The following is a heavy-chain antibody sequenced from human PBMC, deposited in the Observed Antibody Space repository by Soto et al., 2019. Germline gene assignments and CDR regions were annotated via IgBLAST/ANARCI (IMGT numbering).Heavy chain of an antibody. CDR1: CGSVGSGSYH. CDR3: ARDGHGMDV. Sequence: PSLTLSHTCTVSCGSVGSGSYHWTWIRQPPGKGLEWIGYIHVSGSTNDNPSLKGRVTMSIDTSKNQFSLKLSSVTAADTAVYYCARDGHGMDVWGQGNKVTVSS. CDR2: IHVSGST. V-gene: IGHV4-61*01. J-gene: IGHJ6*02.